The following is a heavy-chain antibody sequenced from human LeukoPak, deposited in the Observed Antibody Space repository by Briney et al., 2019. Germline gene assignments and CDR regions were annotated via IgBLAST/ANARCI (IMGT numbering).Heavy chain of an antibody. J-gene: IGHJ4*02. CDR1: GGSISSYY. V-gene: IGHV4-59*01. Sequence: SETLSLTCTVSGGSISSYYWSWIRQPPGKGLEWIGYIYYSGSTNYNPSLKSRVTISVDTSKNQFSLKLGSVTAADTALYYCARSRGYFDYWGQGTLVTVSS. CDR2: IYYSGST. D-gene: IGHD6-13*01. CDR3: ARSRGYFDY.